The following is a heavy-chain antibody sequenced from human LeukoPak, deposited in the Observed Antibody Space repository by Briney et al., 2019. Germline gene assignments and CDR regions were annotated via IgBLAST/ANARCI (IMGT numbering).Heavy chain of an antibody. Sequence: GGSLRLSCAASGFTFISYWMHWVRQAPGKGQVWVSRINGYGSSTDFADSVKGRFTISRDNAKNTLYLQMNSLRAEDTAVYYCARDAPGNTALDYWGQGTLVTVSS. CDR3: ARDAPGNTALDY. D-gene: IGHD5-18*01. CDR1: GFTFISYW. CDR2: INGYGSST. V-gene: IGHV3-74*01. J-gene: IGHJ4*02.